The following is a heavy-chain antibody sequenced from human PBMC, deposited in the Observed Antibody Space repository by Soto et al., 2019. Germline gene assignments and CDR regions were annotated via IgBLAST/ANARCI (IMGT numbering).Heavy chain of an antibody. J-gene: IGHJ4*02. CDR2: ISTDGSNK. CDR1: GFTFSNSA. Sequence: GGSLRLSCAASGFTFSNSAMHWVRQAPGKWLEWVAIISTDGSNKYYADSVKGRFTISRDNSKNTLYLQINSLRAEDTAVYYCARAFGTEGDDYWGQGXLVTVSS. CDR3: ARAFGTEGDDY. D-gene: IGHD1-1*01. V-gene: IGHV3-30-3*01.